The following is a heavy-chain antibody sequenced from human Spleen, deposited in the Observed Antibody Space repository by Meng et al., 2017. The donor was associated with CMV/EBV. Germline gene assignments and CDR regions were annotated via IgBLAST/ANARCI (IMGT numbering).Heavy chain of an antibody. V-gene: IGHV3-53*01. CDR3: ARWVRALDY. J-gene: IGHJ4*02. Sequence: GGSLRLSCAASGFSVSYSYMSWVRQAPGKGLEWVSVTYNDGGAYYPDSVKGRFTISRDNAKKSLYLQMNSLRAQDTAVYYCARWVRALDYWGQGALVTVSS. D-gene: IGHD4-23*01. CDR1: GFSVSYSY. CDR2: TYNDGGA.